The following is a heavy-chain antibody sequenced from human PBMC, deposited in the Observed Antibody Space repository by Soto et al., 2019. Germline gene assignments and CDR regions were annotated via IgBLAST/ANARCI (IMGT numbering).Heavy chain of an antibody. CDR2: IYYSGST. CDR3: ARDGGYDFWSGYYTGWFDP. D-gene: IGHD3-3*01. Sequence: QVQLQESGPGLVKPSETLSLTCTVSGGSISSYYWSWIRQPPGKGLEWIGYIYYSGSTNYNPSLKSRVTISVDTSKNQFSLKLSSVTAADTAVYYCARDGGYDFWSGYYTGWFDPWGQGTLVTVSS. V-gene: IGHV4-59*01. J-gene: IGHJ5*02. CDR1: GGSISSYY.